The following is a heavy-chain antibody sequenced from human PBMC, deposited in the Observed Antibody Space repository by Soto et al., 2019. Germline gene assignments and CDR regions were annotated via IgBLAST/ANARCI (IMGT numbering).Heavy chain of an antibody. CDR3: AKPLLYPYYYYGMDV. Sequence: SSVKVSCKASGYTFTSYGISWVRQAPGQGLEWMGWISAYNGNTNYAQKLQGRVTMTTDTSTSTAYMELRSLRSDDTAVYYCAKPLLYPYYYYGMDVWGQGNKVTVT. CDR2: ISAYNGNT. J-gene: IGHJ6*02. V-gene: IGHV1-18*01. CDR1: GYTFTSYG. D-gene: IGHD2-15*01.